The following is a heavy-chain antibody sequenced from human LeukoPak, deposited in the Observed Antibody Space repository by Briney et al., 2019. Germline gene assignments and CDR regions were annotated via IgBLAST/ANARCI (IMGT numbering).Heavy chain of an antibody. CDR1: GGSISSYY. D-gene: IGHD4-17*01. V-gene: IGHV4-59*01. CDR3: ARGGVTTSVHYYYYYYYMDV. CDR2: IYYSGST. J-gene: IGHJ6*03. Sequence: PSETLSLTCTVSGGSISSYYWSWIRQPPGKGLEWIGCIYYSGSTNYNPSLKSRVTISVDTSKNQFSLKLSSVTAADTAVYYCARGGVTTSVHYYYYYYYMDVWGKGTTVTVSS.